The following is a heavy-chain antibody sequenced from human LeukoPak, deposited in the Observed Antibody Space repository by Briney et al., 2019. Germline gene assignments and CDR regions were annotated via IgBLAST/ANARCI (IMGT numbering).Heavy chain of an antibody. CDR2: IYYSGST. J-gene: IGHJ6*02. Sequence: PSETLSLTRTVSGGSISSYYWSWIRQPPGKGLDWIGYIYYSGSTNYNPSLKSRVTISVDTSKNQFSLKLSSVTAADTAVYYCARLSTRYYYYGMDVWGQGTTVTVSS. V-gene: IGHV4-59*08. CDR3: ARLSTRYYYYGMDV. CDR1: GGSISSYY.